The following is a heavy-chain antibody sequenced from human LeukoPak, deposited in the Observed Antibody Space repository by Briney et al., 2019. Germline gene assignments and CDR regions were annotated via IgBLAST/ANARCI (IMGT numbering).Heavy chain of an antibody. CDR2: INHSGST. CDR3: ARTGPRQLIDY. Sequence: SETLSLTCAVYGGSFSGYYWSWIRQPPGKGLEWIGEINHSGSTNYNPSLKSRVTISLDTSKNQFSLKLSSVTAADTAVYYCARTGPRQLIDYWGQGTLVTVSS. J-gene: IGHJ4*02. V-gene: IGHV4-34*01. D-gene: IGHD6-19*01. CDR1: GGSFSGYY.